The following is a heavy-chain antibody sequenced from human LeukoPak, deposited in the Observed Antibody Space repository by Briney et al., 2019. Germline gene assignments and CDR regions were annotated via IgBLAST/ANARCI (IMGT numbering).Heavy chain of an antibody. CDR1: GXAISSYY. CDR3: ARGPLTEAHTFDI. J-gene: IGHJ3*02. CDR2: IYPGGSS. D-gene: IGHD1-14*01. Sequence: PSETLSLTCTVSGXAISSYYWTWIRQPAGKGLDCIGRIYPGGSSYFNPSLKSRVTLSVDTSKNQFSLRLTSVTAADTAVYYCARGPLTEAHTFDIWGQGTMVTVSS. V-gene: IGHV4-4*07.